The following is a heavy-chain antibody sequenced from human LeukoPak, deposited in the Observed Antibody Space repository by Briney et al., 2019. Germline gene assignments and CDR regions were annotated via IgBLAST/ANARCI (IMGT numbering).Heavy chain of an antibody. J-gene: IGHJ3*01. CDR1: GFIFSHYD. CDR2: IITSGVIT. Sequence: GGSLRLSCAASGFIFSHYDMSWVRQAPGKGLEWVSGIITSGVITYYADSVKGRFTISRDNSKNTLYLQMNSLRAEDTALYYCAKIVRRAFDVWGQGTMVTVSS. V-gene: IGHV3-23*01. CDR3: AKIVRRAFDV. D-gene: IGHD6-6*01.